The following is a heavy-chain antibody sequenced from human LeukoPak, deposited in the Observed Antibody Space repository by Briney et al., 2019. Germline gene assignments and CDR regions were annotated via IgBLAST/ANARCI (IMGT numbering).Heavy chain of an antibody. CDR3: AKGYCASTTCYARFEN. CDR2: IGGSGGTT. J-gene: IGHJ4*02. D-gene: IGHD2-2*01. V-gene: IGHV3-23*01. CDR1: GFTFSSYA. Sequence: GGSLRLSCAAPGFTFSSYAMSWVRQAPGKGLEWVSSIGGSGGTTFYADSVKGRFTISRDNSKNTLFLQMSSLRAEDTAAYYCAKGYCASTTCYARFENWGQGTLVTVSS.